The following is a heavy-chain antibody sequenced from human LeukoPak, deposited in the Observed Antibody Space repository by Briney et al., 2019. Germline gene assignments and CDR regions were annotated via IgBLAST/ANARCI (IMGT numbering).Heavy chain of an antibody. D-gene: IGHD3-22*01. CDR2: IYHSGST. CDR1: GYSISSGYY. J-gene: IGHJ4*02. V-gene: IGHV4-38-2*02. Sequence: SETLSLTCTVSGYSISSGYYWGWIRQPPGQGLEWIGSIYHSGSTYYNPSLKSRVTISVDTSKNQFSLKLSSVTAADTAVYYCARSAGYYDSSAYGDYWGQGTLVTVSS. CDR3: ARSAGYYDSSAYGDY.